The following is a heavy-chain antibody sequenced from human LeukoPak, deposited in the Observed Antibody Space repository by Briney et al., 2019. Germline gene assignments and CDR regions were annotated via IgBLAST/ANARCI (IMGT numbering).Heavy chain of an antibody. CDR1: GYTFTGYY. Sequence: ASVMVSCKASGYTFTGYYMHWVRQAPGQGLEWMGWINPNSGGTNYAQKFQGRVTMTRDTSISTAYMELSRLRSDDTAVYYCAREAAAEEVSPVYRNWFDPWGQGTLVTVSS. D-gene: IGHD6-13*01. J-gene: IGHJ5*02. CDR3: AREAAAEEVSPVYRNWFDP. CDR2: INPNSGGT. V-gene: IGHV1-2*02.